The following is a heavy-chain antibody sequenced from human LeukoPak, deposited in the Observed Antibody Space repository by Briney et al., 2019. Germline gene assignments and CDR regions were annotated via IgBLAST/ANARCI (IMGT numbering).Heavy chain of an antibody. Sequence: GSLRLSCTASGFTFSGYSMNWIRQAPGKGLEWVSSFGTRSTSVYHAGSVKGRSAISRDNAKNSLYLQMNSLRAEDTALYYCAREVSEGFDFWGQGTLATVSS. V-gene: IGHV3-21*01. D-gene: IGHD3-22*01. CDR2: FGTRSTSV. CDR1: GFTFSGYS. J-gene: IGHJ4*02. CDR3: AREVSEGFDF.